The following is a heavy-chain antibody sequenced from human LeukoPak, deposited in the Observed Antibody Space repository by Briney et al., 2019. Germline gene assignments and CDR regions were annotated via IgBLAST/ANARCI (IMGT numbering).Heavy chain of an antibody. CDR2: IYHSGST. Sequence: SETLSLTCTVSGDSISSYYWSWIRQPPGKGLEWIGYIYHSGSTNYNPSLKSRVTISVDTSKNQFSLKLSSVTAADTAVYYCARPEAYCSSTSCYATHWGQGTLVTVSS. D-gene: IGHD2-2*01. J-gene: IGHJ4*02. CDR3: ARPEAYCSSTSCYATH. CDR1: GDSISSYY. V-gene: IGHV4-59*01.